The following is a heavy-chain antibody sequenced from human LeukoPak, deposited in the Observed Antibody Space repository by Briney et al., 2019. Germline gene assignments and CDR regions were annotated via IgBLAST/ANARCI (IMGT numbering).Heavy chain of an antibody. CDR3: ARDRGGKVDTGAVEY. CDR1: KFTFRYYA. CDR2: INGDGGGV. J-gene: IGHJ4*02. V-gene: IGHV3-9*01. Sequence: PGGSLRLSCVGSKFTFRYYAMHWVRHAPGRGLEWVAGINGDGGGVAYADSVVGRFTISRDYAETSLYLQMNSLRPEDTALYYCARDRGGKVDTGAVEYWGQGTQVAVSS. D-gene: IGHD5-18*01.